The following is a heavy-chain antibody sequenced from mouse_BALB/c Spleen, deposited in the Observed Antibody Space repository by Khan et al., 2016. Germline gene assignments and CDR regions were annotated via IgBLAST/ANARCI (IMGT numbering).Heavy chain of an antibody. V-gene: IGHV14-3*02. CDR2: IDPANGNT. Sequence: VQLKQSGAELVKPGASVKLSCTASGFNIKDTYMHWVKQRPEQGLEWIGRIDPANGNTKYDPKFQGKATITADTSSNTAYLQLSSLTSEDTAVYYGARGRTAFAYWGQGTLVTVSA. CDR1: GFNIKDTY. CDR3: ARGRTAFAY. D-gene: IGHD4-1*01. J-gene: IGHJ3*01.